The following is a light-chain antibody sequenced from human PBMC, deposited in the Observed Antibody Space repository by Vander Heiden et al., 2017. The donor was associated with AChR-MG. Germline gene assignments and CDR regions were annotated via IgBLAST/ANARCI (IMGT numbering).Light chain of an antibody. CDR3: QQSYSIPHT. V-gene: IGKV1-39*01. J-gene: IGKJ2*01. CDR2: AAS. Sequence: DIQMTQSPSSLSASVGDRLTITCRASQTVSNHLNWYQQKAGKAPKLLIYAASTLQSGVPSRFSGSGSGTDFTLTISSLQPEDFATYYCQQSYSIPHTFGQGTKLQIK. CDR1: QTVSNH.